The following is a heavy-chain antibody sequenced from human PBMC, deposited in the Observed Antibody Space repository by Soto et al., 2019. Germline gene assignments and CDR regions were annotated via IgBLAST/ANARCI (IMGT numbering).Heavy chain of an antibody. CDR3: AKKIRGGFWFGESDDAFDV. CDR1: GFIFSSYA. V-gene: IGHV3-23*01. Sequence: HPGGSLRLSCTASGFIFSSYAMCWVRQAPGKGLEWVSGIIGSGGSSYYAGSVKGRFTISRDNSKHTLYLQMNSLRAEDTAIYYCAKKIRGGFWFGESDDAFDVWGPGAKVTVSS. D-gene: IGHD3-10*01. CDR2: IIGSGGSS. J-gene: IGHJ3*01.